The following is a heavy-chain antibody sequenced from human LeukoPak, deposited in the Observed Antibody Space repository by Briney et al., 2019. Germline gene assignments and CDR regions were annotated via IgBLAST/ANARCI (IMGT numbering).Heavy chain of an antibody. CDR1: GGSISSYY. D-gene: IGHD5-12*01. Sequence: SETLSITRTVSGGSISSYYWSWIRQPAGKGLEWIGRIYTSGSTNYNPSLKSRVTMSVDTSKNQFSLRLSSVTAADTAVYYCARLLSGYDLIEDYYYMDVWGKGTTVTVSS. CDR2: IYTSGST. J-gene: IGHJ6*03. V-gene: IGHV4-4*07. CDR3: ARLLSGYDLIEDYYYMDV.